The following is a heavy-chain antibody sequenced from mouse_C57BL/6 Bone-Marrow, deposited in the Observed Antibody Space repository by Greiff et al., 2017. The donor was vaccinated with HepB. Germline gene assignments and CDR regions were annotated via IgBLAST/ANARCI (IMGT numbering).Heavy chain of an antibody. CDR2: INPGSGGT. D-gene: IGHD2-4*01. V-gene: IGHV1-54*01. Sequence: VQLQQSGAELVRPGTSVKVSCKASGYAFTNYLIEWVKQRPGQGLEWIGVINPGSGGTNYNEKFKGKATLTADKSSSTAYMQLSSLTSEDSAVYFCARFGGDYDEDWCFDVWGTGTPVTVSS. CDR1: GYAFTNYL. J-gene: IGHJ1*03. CDR3: ARFGGDYDEDWCFDV.